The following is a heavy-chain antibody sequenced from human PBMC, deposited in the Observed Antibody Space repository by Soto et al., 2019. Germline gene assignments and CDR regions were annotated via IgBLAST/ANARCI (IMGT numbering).Heavy chain of an antibody. V-gene: IGHV4-39*03. CDR1: GGSISSSSYY. Sequence: QLQLQESGPGLVQPSETLSLTCTVSGGSISSSSYYWGWIRQPPGKGLEWIGSIYYSGSTYYNPSLKRRGTITVDPAKNQVPLEPSLGTAAAKDVEFCSGIRRRKYSSVGKGGFEYWGQGNMVTVSS. D-gene: IGHD5-18*01. CDR2: IYYSGST. J-gene: IGHJ4*03. CDR3: SGIRRRKYSSVGKGGFEY.